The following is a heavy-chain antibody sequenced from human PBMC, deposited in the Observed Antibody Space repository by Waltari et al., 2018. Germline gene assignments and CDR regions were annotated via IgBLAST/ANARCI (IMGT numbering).Heavy chain of an antibody. CDR3: ARVGSYYGMDV. V-gene: IGHV3-21*01. J-gene: IGHJ6*02. CDR2: ISSRSSYI. CDR1: GFTFSSYS. Sequence: EVQLVESGGGLVKPGGSLRLSCAASGFTFSSYSMNWVRQAPGKGLEWVSSISSRSSYIYYADSVKGRFTSSRDNAKNSLYLQMNSLRAEDTAVYYCARVGSYYGMDVWGQGTTVTVSS.